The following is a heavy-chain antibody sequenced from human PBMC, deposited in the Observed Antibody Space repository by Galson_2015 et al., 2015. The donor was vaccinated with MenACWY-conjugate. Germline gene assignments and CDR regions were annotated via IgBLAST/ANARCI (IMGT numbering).Heavy chain of an antibody. J-gene: IGHJ4*02. D-gene: IGHD2/OR15-2a*01. CDR2: ITSSGGTT. V-gene: IGHV3-23*01. Sequence: SLRLSCAASGFTVSSNYMSWVRQAPGKGLEWVSVITSSGGTTYYADSVKGRFTISRGNPKNTLYLQMDTLRAEDTATYYCAKNGNYFGMGFDYWGQGTRVT. CDR1: GFTVSSNY. CDR3: AKNGNYFGMGFDY.